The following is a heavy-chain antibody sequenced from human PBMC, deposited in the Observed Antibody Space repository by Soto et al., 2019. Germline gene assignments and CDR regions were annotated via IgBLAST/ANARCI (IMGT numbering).Heavy chain of an antibody. CDR1: GFTFSSYG. CDR2: IWYDGSNK. D-gene: IGHD6-13*01. CDR3: ARDRIVAAAGTIDY. J-gene: IGHJ4*02. Sequence: SLRLSCAASGFTFSSYGMHWVRQAPGKGLEWVAVIWYDGSNKYYADSVKGRFTISRDNSKNTLYLQMNSLRAEDTAVYYCARDRIVAAAGTIDYWGQGTLVTVSS. V-gene: IGHV3-33*01.